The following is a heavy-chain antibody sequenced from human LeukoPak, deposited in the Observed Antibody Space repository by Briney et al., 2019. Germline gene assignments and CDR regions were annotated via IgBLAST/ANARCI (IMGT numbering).Heavy chain of an antibody. CDR2: INPDRRTT. V-gene: IGHV3-74*01. J-gene: IGHJ4*02. Sequence: GGSLRLSCAVSRLTFSTFLMNWVRQSPGNGLVWVSHINPDRRTTTYADSVKGRFTISRDTAKNTLYLQLNSLSAEDTAVYFCVRDAETAGSDYWGQGTLVTVSS. CDR1: RLTFSTFL. D-gene: IGHD1-14*01. CDR3: VRDAETAGSDY.